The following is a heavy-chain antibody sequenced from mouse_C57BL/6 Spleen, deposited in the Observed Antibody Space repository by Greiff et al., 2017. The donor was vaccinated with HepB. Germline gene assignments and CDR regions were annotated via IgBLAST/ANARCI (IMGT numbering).Heavy chain of an antibody. J-gene: IGHJ3*01. V-gene: IGHV10-1*01. D-gene: IGHD1-1*01. CDR1: GFSFNTYA. CDR3: VTDYYGSSPVAY. CDR2: IRSKSNNYAT. Sequence: EVMLVESGGGLVQPKGSLKLSCAASGFSFNTYAMNWVRQAPGKGLEWVARIRSKSNNYATYYADSVKDRFTISRDDSESMLYLQMNNLKTEDTAMYYCVTDYYGSSPVAYWGQGTLVTVSA.